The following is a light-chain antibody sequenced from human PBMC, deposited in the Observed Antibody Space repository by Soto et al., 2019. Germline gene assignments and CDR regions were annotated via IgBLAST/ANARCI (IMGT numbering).Light chain of an antibody. J-gene: IGLJ1*01. Sequence: QSALTQPASVSGSPGQSITISCTGTSSDIGGYNYVSWYQQHPGKAPKLMIYEVTYRPSGVSNRFSGSKSGNTASLTISGLQAEDEADYYCSSYTGRSTLDVFGTGTKLTVL. CDR3: SSYTGRSTLDV. CDR2: EVT. V-gene: IGLV2-14*01. CDR1: SSDIGGYNY.